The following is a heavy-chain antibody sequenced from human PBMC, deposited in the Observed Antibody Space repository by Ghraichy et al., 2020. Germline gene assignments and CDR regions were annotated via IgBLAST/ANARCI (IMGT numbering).Heavy chain of an antibody. CDR3: ARGPGMAVGKGCFDF. V-gene: IGHV3-9*02. D-gene: IGHD6-19*01. CDR1: GFTSANYA. Sequence: GGSLRLSCAASGFTSANYAMHWVRQAPGKGLEWVSGISWNSGSIDYADSVKGRFTISRDNAKNSLYLQMNSLRVEDTALYYCARGPGMAVGKGCFDFLGQGTLVTVSS. CDR2: ISWNSGSI. J-gene: IGHJ4*02.